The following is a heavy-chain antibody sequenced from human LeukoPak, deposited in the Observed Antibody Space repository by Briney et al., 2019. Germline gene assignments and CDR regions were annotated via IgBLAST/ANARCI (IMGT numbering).Heavy chain of an antibody. Sequence: GRSLRLSCAPSGFTFSRHGMHWVRQAPGKGREWVAIISNDGSRKYYAHSVEGRFTISRDNSKNTLYLQMDSLRVEDTAVYYCARDRAWNYFDYWGQGTLVTVSS. D-gene: IGHD3-3*01. CDR3: ARDRAWNYFDY. CDR2: ISNDGSRK. J-gene: IGHJ4*02. V-gene: IGHV3-30*03. CDR1: GFTFSRHG.